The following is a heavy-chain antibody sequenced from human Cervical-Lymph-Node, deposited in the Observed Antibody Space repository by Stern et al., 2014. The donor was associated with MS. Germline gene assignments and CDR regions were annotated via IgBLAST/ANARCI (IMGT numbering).Heavy chain of an antibody. J-gene: IGHJ6*02. V-gene: IGHV5-51*01. D-gene: IGHD1-26*01. Sequence: EVQLVQSGAEVRKPGESLKISCQYSGHTFRNYWIGWVRQRPGKGLEWMGLVFPADSEVRYSPSFEDQVTISADKSITTVHLHWNSLKASDTALYFCATLYVGNFYGIDVWGQGTTVTVS. CDR3: ATLYVGNFYGIDV. CDR2: VFPADSEV. CDR1: GHTFRNYW.